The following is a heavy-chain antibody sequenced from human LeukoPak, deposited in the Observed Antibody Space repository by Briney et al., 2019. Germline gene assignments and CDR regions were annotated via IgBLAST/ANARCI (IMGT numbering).Heavy chain of an antibody. CDR3: ARVLGGEVHAFDI. Sequence: GGSLRLSCAASGFTFSSYSMNWVRQAPGKGLEWLSYISSGSTTIYYADSVQGRFTISRDNAKNSLYLQMNSLRAEDTAVYYCARVLGGEVHAFDIWGQGTVVTVSS. CDR1: GFTFSSYS. J-gene: IGHJ3*02. CDR2: ISSGSTTI. V-gene: IGHV3-48*01. D-gene: IGHD2-21*01.